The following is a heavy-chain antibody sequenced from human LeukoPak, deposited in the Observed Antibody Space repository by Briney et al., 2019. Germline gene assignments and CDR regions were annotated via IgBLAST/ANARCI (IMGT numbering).Heavy chain of an antibody. J-gene: IGHJ4*02. CDR3: ARNDSSGYFDY. D-gene: IGHD3-22*01. Sequence: PSETLSLTCAVSDSSISSTSYWGRIRQPPGKGLEWIGSIYHSGGTVYNPSLKSRVTISVDTPKKQFSLKLTSVTAADTAVYYCARNDSSGYFDYWGQGTLVTVSS. V-gene: IGHV4-38-2*01. CDR1: DSSISSTSY. CDR2: IYHSGGT.